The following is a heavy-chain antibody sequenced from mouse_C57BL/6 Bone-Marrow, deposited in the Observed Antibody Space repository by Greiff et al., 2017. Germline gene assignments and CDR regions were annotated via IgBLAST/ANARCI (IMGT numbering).Heavy chain of an antibody. Sequence: EVQLQQSGPELVKPGASVKISCKASGYTFTDYYMNWVKQSHGKSLEWIGDINPNNGGTSYNQKFKGKATLTVDKSSSTAYMELGSLTSEDSAVYYCARGSYDDYGAWFAYWGQGTLVTVSA. D-gene: IGHD2-4*01. CDR3: ARGSYDDYGAWFAY. CDR2: INPNNGGT. CDR1: GYTFTDYY. J-gene: IGHJ3*01. V-gene: IGHV1-26*01.